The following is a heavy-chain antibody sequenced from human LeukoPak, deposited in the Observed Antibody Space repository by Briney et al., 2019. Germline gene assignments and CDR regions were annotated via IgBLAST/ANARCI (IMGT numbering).Heavy chain of an antibody. CDR2: ISYDGSNK. J-gene: IGHJ4*02. Sequence: GGSLRLSCAASGFTFSSYGMHWVRQAPGKGLEWVAVISYDGSNKYYADSVKGRFTISRDNSKNTLYLQMNSLRAEDTAVYYCAKDALRYSSGWYVGSYFDYWGQGTLVTVSS. CDR1: GFTFSSYG. CDR3: AKDALRYSSGWYVGSYFDY. D-gene: IGHD6-19*01. V-gene: IGHV3-30*18.